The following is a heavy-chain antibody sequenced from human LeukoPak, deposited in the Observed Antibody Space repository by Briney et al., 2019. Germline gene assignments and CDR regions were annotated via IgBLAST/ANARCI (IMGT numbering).Heavy chain of an antibody. CDR1: GGTFSSCA. D-gene: IGHD4-17*01. Sequence: ASVKVSCKASGGTFSSCAISWVRQAPGQGLEWMGIINPSGGSTSYAQKFQGRVTMTRDTSTSTVYMELSSLRSEDTAVYYCARDMDDYGFDYWGQGTLVTVSS. CDR3: ARDMDDYGFDY. J-gene: IGHJ4*02. CDR2: INPSGGST. V-gene: IGHV1-46*01.